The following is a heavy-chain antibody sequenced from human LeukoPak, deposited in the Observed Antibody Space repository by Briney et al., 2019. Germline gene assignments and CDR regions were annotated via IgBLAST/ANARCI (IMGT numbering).Heavy chain of an antibody. V-gene: IGHV4-59*08. Sequence: SETLSRTCTVSGASITSYYSSWIRQPPGKGLEWIGYIYYITITPYNPPLKSRVTLSADTTNHQTPRKLSSATSPLTTPYYSGSTNSNPSLKSRVTISVDTCKNQFSLKLSSVTDADTAVYYCARHGGYGDYVGWFDPWGQGTLVTVSS. CDR2: IYYITIT. CDR1: GASITSYY. CDR3: GSTNSNPSLKSRVTISVDTCKNQFSLKLSSVTDADTAVYYCARHGGYGDYVGWFDP. J-gene: IGHJ5*02. D-gene: IGHD3-10*01.